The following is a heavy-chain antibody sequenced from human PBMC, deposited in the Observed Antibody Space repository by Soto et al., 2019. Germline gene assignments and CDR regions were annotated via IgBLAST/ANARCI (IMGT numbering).Heavy chain of an antibody. J-gene: IGHJ4*02. CDR3: AKLGARDHYDFWSGYLGHFDY. CDR1: GFPFSSYS. V-gene: IGHV3-23*01. CDR2: ISGSGGST. D-gene: IGHD3-3*01. Sequence: GGSLSLSCAASGFPFSSYSMSWVRQAPGKGLEWVSAISGSGGSTYYADSVKGRFTISRDNSKNTLYLQMNSLRAEDTAVYYCAKLGARDHYDFWSGYLGHFDYWGQGTLVTVSS.